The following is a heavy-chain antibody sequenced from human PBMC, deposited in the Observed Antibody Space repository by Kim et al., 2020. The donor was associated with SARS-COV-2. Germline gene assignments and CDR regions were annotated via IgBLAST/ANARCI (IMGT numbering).Heavy chain of an antibody. D-gene: IGHD2-21*02. J-gene: IGHJ4*02. Sequence: SVKVSCKASGGTFSSYAISWVRQAPGQGLEWMGRIIPILGIANNAQKFQGRVTITADKSTSTAYMELSSLRSEDTAVYYCARRVPYCGGDCYSGVFDYWGQGTLVTVYS. CDR2: IIPILGIA. CDR1: GGTFSSYA. V-gene: IGHV1-69*04. CDR3: ARRVPYCGGDCYSGVFDY.